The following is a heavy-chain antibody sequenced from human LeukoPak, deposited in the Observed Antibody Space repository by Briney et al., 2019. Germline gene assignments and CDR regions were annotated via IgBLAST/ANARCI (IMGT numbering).Heavy chain of an antibody. J-gene: IGHJ3*02. CDR2: VYSGSGT. D-gene: IGHD5-12*01. CDR3: ARENYDYHDAFDI. V-gene: IGHV3-66*01. CDR1: GFTVSGIY. Sequence: GGSLRLSCAASGFTVSGIYMSWVRQAPGKGLELVSIVYSGSGTYYADSVKGRFTISRDNSKNTLYLQMNSLRPEDAAVYYCARENYDYHDAFDIWGQGTMVTVSS.